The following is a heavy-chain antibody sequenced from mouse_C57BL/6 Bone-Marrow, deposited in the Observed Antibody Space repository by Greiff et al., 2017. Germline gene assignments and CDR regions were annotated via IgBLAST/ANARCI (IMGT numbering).Heavy chain of an antibody. CDR2: ISNGGGST. CDR1: GFTFSDYY. J-gene: IGHJ4*01. Sequence: EVKLMESGGGLVQPGGSLKLSCAASGFTFSDYYMSWVRQTPEKRLEWVAYISNGGGSTYYPDTVKGRFTISRDNAKNTLYLQMSRLKSEDTAMYYCASRTVVAPYYAMDYWGQGTSVTVSS. V-gene: IGHV5-12*01. CDR3: ASRTVVAPYYAMDY. D-gene: IGHD1-1*01.